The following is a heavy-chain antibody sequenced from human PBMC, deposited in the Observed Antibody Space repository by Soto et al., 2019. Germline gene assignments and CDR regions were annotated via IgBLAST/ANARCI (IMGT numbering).Heavy chain of an antibody. CDR3: ARAVAVPADFDY. V-gene: IGHV1-3*01. CDR1: GYTFTAYA. D-gene: IGHD6-19*01. Sequence: GASVKVSCKASGYTFTAYAMHWVRQAPGQRLEWMGWTNAGNGNTKYSQKFQGRVTITRDTSASTAYMELSSLRSEDTAVYYCARAVAVPADFDYWGQGTPVTVSS. J-gene: IGHJ4*02. CDR2: TNAGNGNT.